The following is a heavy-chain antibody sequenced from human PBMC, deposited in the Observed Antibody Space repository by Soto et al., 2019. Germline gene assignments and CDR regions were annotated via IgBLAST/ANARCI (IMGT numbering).Heavy chain of an antibody. V-gene: IGHV1-2*04. CDR1: EYTFIGFH. CDR2: INPKSGDT. D-gene: IGHD2-15*01. CDR3: AKGLWTVGHCTGGSCYDGMDV. J-gene: IGHJ6*02. Sequence: QVQLVQSGAEVKKPGASVKVSCEASEYTFIGFHLHWVRQAPGQGLEWMGWINPKSGDTKYAQKFQGWVTLTRCTSISTGYMELSRLESNDTAVYYCAKGLWTVGHCTGGSCYDGMDVWGQGNTVTVSS.